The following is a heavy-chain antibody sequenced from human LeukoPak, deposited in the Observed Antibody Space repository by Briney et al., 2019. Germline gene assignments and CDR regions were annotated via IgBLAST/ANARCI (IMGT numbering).Heavy chain of an antibody. J-gene: IGHJ4*02. V-gene: IGHV2-70*11. CDR1: GFSLSTSGMC. Sequence: SGPALVKPTQTLTXTCTFSGFSLSTSGMCVSWIRQPPGKALEWLARIDWDDDKYYSTSLKTRLTISKDTSKNQVVLTMTNMDPVDTATYYCARMYYYDSSGYPDYWGQGTLVTVSS. CDR2: IDWDDDK. D-gene: IGHD3-22*01. CDR3: ARMYYYDSSGYPDY.